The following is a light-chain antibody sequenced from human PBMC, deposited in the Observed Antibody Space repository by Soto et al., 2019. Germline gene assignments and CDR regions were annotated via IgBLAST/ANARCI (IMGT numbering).Light chain of an antibody. CDR1: QSLLFSSNNKNY. V-gene: IGKV4-1*01. J-gene: IGKJ1*01. Sequence: DLVMTQSPASLAVSLGERATINCKSSQSLLFSSNNKNYLAWFQQKPGQPPKLLIHWASTRESGVPDRFSGSGSGTDFTLTISSLQAEDVAVYYCQQYYSTPQTFGQGTRVEV. CDR2: WAS. CDR3: QQYYSTPQT.